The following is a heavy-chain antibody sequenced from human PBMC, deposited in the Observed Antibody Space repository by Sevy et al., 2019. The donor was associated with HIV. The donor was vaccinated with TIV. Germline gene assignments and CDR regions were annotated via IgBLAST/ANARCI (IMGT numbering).Heavy chain of an antibody. J-gene: IGHJ4*02. CDR1: GFTFSDYY. D-gene: IGHD3-22*01. V-gene: IGHV3-11*06. Sequence: GGSLRLSCAASGFTFSDYYMSWIRQAPGKGLEWVSYISSSSSYTNYADSVKGRFTISRDNAKNSLYLQMNSLGAEDTAVHYCARDRYYDSSGSLLDWGQGTLVTVSS. CDR2: ISSSSSYT. CDR3: ARDRYYDSSGSLLD.